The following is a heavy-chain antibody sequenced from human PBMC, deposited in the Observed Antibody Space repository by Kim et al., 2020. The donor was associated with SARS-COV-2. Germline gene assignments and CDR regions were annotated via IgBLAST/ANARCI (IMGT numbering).Heavy chain of an antibody. CDR2: IIPIFGTA. CDR1: GGTFSSYA. J-gene: IGHJ4*02. D-gene: IGHD2-2*02. Sequence: SVKVSCKASGGTFSSYAISWVRQAPGQGLEWMGGIIPIFGTANYAQKFQGRVTITADESTSTAYMELSSLRSEDTAVYYCARGGCSSTSCYMIDYFDYWGQGTLVTVSS. CDR3: ARGGCSSTSCYMIDYFDY. V-gene: IGHV1-69*13.